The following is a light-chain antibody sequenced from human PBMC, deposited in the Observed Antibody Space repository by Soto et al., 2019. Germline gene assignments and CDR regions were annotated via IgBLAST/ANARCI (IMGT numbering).Light chain of an antibody. CDR2: SNN. CDR3: AAWDDSLSFWV. CDR1: SSNIGSNY. J-gene: IGLJ3*02. V-gene: IGLV1-47*02. Sequence: QAVVTQPPSASGTPGQRVTISCSGSSSNIGSNYVYWYQQLPGTAPKLLIYSNNQRPSGVPDRFSGSKSGTSASLAISGLRSEDEADYYCAAWDDSLSFWVFGGGTKLTVL.